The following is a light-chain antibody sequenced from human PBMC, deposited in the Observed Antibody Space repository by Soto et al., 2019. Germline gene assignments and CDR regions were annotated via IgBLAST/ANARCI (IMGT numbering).Light chain of an antibody. CDR2: GAA. CDR3: QQYNNWPPWT. V-gene: IGKV3-15*01. J-gene: IGKJ1*01. CDR1: QSVSSN. Sequence: EIVMTQSPATLSVSPGXRATLSCRASQSVSSNLAWYQQKPAQAPRLLIYGAATRATGIAARFSGSGSGTEFTLTISSLQSEDFAVYYCQQYNNWPPWTFGQGTKV.